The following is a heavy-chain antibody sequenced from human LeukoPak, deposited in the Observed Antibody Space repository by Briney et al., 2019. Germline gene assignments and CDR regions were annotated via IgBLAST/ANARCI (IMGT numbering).Heavy chain of an antibody. Sequence: PSQTLSLTCNVSGVSFSDGRYYWAWVRQHRGKGLEWSDYKYYSGSAKYNPSLKSRLTISIDTSKNQFSLKLSSVTAADTATYYCATPYCSSISCLDVFNVWGQGTRVTVSS. CDR1: GVSFSDGRYY. J-gene: IGHJ3*01. CDR2: KYYSGSA. D-gene: IGHD2-2*01. V-gene: IGHV4-31*03. CDR3: ATPYCSSISCLDVFNV.